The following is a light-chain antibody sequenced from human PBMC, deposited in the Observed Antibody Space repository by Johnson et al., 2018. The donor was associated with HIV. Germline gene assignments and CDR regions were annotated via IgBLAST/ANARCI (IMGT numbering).Light chain of an antibody. CDR3: GTWDSSLSARYV. V-gene: IGLV1-51*02. Sequence: QSILTQPPSVSAAPGQRVTISCSGSSSNIGDNFVSWYQQFPGAAPKLLIFENYKRPSGIPDRFSGSKSGTSATLGITGLQTGDEADYYCGTWDSSLSARYVFGTGTKVTVL. CDR2: ENY. J-gene: IGLJ1*01. CDR1: SSNIGDNF.